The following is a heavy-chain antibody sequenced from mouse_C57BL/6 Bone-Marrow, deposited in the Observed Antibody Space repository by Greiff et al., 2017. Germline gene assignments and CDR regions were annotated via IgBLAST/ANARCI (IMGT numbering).Heavy chain of an antibody. V-gene: IGHV5-17*01. D-gene: IGHD3-2*02. CDR1: GFTFSDYG. CDR2: ISSGSSTI. J-gene: IGHJ3*01. Sequence: EVKLMESGGGLVKPGGSLKLSCAASGFTFSDYGMHWVRQAPEKGLEWVAYISSGSSTIYSADTVKGRFTISRDNAKHTLFLHMTSLRSEDTAMFYYARPSQLSHPGWFAYWGQGTLVTVSA. CDR3: ARPSQLSHPGWFAY.